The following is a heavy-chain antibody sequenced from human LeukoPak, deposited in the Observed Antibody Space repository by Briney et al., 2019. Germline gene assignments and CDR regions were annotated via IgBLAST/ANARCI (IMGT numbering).Heavy chain of an antibody. D-gene: IGHD6-19*01. J-gene: IGHJ4*02. CDR2: ISSDGSST. V-gene: IGHV3-74*01. CDR3: ARALAVAGTGGYY. Sequence: GGSLRLSCAASGFTFSNYWMHCVRQGPGKGLLWVSRISSDGSSTSYADSEKGRFTIPRDNPKSTLYLQMNSLRAEDTAVYYCARALAVAGTGGYYWGQGTLVTVSS. CDR1: GFTFSNYW.